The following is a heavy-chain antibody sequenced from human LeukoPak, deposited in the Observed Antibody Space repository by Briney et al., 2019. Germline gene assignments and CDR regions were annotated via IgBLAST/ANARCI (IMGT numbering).Heavy chain of an antibody. D-gene: IGHD6-13*01. Sequence: GESLQISCKGSGYSFISYWIGWVRQMPGKGLEWMGIIYPGDSETRYSPSFQGQVTISADKSISTAYLQWSSLKASDTAMYYCARHRAIAAATYLDYWGQGTLVTVSS. CDR2: IYPGDSET. CDR3: ARHRAIAAATYLDY. V-gene: IGHV5-51*01. CDR1: GYSFISYW. J-gene: IGHJ4*02.